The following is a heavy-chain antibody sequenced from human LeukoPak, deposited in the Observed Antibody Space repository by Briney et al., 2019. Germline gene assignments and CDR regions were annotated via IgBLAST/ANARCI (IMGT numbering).Heavy chain of an antibody. D-gene: IGHD5-24*01. CDR1: GFTFSSYS. CDR2: ISSSSSYI. V-gene: IGHV3-21*01. Sequence: GGSVTLSCAASGFTFSSYSMNWLRQAPGKGLEGVSSISSSSSYIYYADSVKGRFTISRDNAKNSLYLQMNSLRAEDTAVYYCARGWLQGFGYWGQGTLVTISS. J-gene: IGHJ4*02. CDR3: ARGWLQGFGY.